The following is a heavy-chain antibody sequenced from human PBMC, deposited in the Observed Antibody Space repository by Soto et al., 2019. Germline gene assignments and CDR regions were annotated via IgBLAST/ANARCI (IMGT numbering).Heavy chain of an antibody. D-gene: IGHD3-22*01. CDR3: VKRNYDYDGSGYYGLDD. CDR1: GFTFSRYA. V-gene: IGHV3-64*01. CDR2: ISSNGGST. Sequence: GGSLRLSCAASGFTFSRYAMYWVRQAPGKGLEDVSAISSNGGSTYYANSVKGRFTISRDNSKNTLYLQMGSLRAEDMAVYYYVKRNYDYDGSGYYGLDDWGQGTLVTVSS. J-gene: IGHJ4*02.